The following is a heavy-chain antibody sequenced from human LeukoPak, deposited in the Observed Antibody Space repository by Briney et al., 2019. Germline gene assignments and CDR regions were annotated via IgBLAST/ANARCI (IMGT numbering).Heavy chain of an antibody. CDR2: IYHSGST. J-gene: IGHJ4*02. V-gene: IGHV4-38-2*01. D-gene: IGHD3-22*01. Sequence: PSGTLSLTCAVSGYSLSSDNYWVWIRQPPGQGLEWTGGIYHSGSTYYNPSLKSRVTMSVDTSKNQFSLKLSSVTAADTAVYYCARAPRDSSSSNYMRRFDYWGQGTLVTVSS. CDR3: ARAPRDSSSSNYMRRFDY. CDR1: GYSLSSDNY.